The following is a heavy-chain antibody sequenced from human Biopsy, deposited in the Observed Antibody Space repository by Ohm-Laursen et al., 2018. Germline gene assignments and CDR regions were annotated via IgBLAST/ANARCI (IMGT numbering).Heavy chain of an antibody. Sequence: SLRLSCSASGFTFSDYYMSWIRQAPGKGLEWLSYISGSSTTIFYADSVKGRFTISRDNSKNTLYLQMNSLRPEDPAVYYCAKDWFPYADYARAHGVDVWGQGTTVTVSS. J-gene: IGHJ6*02. V-gene: IGHV3-11*04. CDR2: ISGSSTTI. CDR3: AKDWFPYADYARAHGVDV. CDR1: GFTFSDYY. D-gene: IGHD3-16*01.